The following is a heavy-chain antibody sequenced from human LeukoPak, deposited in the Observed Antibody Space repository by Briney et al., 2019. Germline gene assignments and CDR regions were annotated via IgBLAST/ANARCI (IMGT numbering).Heavy chain of an antibody. V-gene: IGHV4-39*07. Sequence: PSETLSLTCTVSGGSISSSSYYWGWIRQPPGKGLEWIGSIYYSGSTYYNPSLKSRVTISVDTSKNQFSLKLNSVTAADTAVYYCARSYDILTAPDAFDIWGQGTMVTVSS. CDR1: GGSISSSSYY. J-gene: IGHJ3*02. CDR2: IYYSGST. CDR3: ARSYDILTAPDAFDI. D-gene: IGHD3-9*01.